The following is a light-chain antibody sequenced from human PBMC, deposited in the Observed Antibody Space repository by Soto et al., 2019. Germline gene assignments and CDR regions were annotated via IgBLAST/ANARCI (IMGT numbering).Light chain of an antibody. J-gene: IGKJ5*01. CDR1: QDISNY. CDR2: DAS. Sequence: DIQRTQSPSSLSASVGYRVTITCQASQDISNYLNWYQQKPGKAPKLLIYDASNLETGVPSRFSGSGSGTDFTFNISSLQPEDIASYYCQQYDNLPITFGQGTRLEIK. V-gene: IGKV1-33*01. CDR3: QQYDNLPIT.